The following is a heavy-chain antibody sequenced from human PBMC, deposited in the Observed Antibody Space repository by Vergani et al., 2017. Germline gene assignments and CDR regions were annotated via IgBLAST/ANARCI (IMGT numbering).Heavy chain of an antibody. CDR1: GFTFDDYA. CDR3: AKDTPSVRGVRPPYYYGMDV. Sequence: EVLLVESGGGLVQPGGSLRLSCAASGFTFDDYAMHWVRQAPGKGLEWVSLISWDGGSTYYADSVKGRFTISRDNSKNSLYLQMNSLRAEDTALYYCAKDTPSVRGVRPPYYYGMDVWGQGTTVTVSS. CDR2: ISWDGGST. J-gene: IGHJ6*02. D-gene: IGHD3-10*01. V-gene: IGHV3-43D*04.